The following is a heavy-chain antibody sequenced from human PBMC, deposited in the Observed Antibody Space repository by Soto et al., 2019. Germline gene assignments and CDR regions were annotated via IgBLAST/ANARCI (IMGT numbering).Heavy chain of an antibody. D-gene: IGHD4-17*01. Sequence: PGGSLRLSCAASGFTFSSYGMHWVRQAPGKGLEWVAVISYDGSNKYYADSVKGRFTISRDNSKNTLYLQMNSLRAEDTAVYYCAKEADSTTVTVMIDYWGQGTLVTVSS. CDR1: GFTFSSYG. V-gene: IGHV3-30*18. CDR2: ISYDGSNK. J-gene: IGHJ4*02. CDR3: AKEADSTTVTVMIDY.